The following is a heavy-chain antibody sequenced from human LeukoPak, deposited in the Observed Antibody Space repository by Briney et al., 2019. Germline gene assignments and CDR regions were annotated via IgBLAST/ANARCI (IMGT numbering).Heavy chain of an antibody. CDR3: TRGGSASYSPYQSVFDI. CDR2: INPNTGGT. J-gene: IGHJ3*02. CDR1: GYTFTDYY. V-gene: IGHV1-2*02. D-gene: IGHD2-15*01. Sequence: ASVKVSCKASGYTFTDYYIHWVRQAPGQGFEWMGWINPNTGGTNFAQKFQGRVTLIRDTSIKTAYMDLTKLRPDDTAFYYCTRGGSASYSPYQSVFDIWGQGTLVTVSS.